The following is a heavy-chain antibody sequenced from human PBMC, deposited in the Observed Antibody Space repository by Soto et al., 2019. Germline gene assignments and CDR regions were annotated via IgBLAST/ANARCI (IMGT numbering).Heavy chain of an antibody. CDR2: ISGSGGST. CDR1: GFTFSSYA. D-gene: IGHD5-18*01. J-gene: IGHJ4*02. V-gene: IGHV3-23*01. CDR3: AKDPGRGYSYACFDY. Sequence: GGSLRLSCAASGFTFSSYAMSWVRQAPGKGLEWVSAISGSGGSTYYADSVKGRFTISRDNSKNTLYLQMNSLRAEDTAVYYCAKDPGRGYSYACFDYWGQGTLVTVSS.